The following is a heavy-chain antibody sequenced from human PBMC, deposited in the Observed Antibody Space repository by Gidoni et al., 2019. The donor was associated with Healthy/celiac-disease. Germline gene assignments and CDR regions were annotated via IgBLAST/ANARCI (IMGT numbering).Heavy chain of an antibody. J-gene: IGHJ6*02. V-gene: IGHV3-48*01. CDR1: GFSFTSYS. Sequence: EVQLVESGGGLVQPGGSLRLSCSASGFSFTSYSMNWVRQAPGKGLEWVSYISSSSSTIYYADSVKGRFTISRDNAKNSLYLQMNSLRAEDTAVYYCARDGDYYYYNYGMDVWGQGTTVTVSS. CDR3: ARDGDYYYYNYGMDV. D-gene: IGHD7-27*01. CDR2: ISSSSSTI.